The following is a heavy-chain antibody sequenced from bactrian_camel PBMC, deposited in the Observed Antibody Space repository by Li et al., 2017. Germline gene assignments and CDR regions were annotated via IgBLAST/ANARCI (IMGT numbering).Heavy chain of an antibody. D-gene: IGHD5*01. CDR3: TVLGSGGYEYKF. CDR2: ITRGGDAV. J-gene: IGHJ4*01. Sequence: QLVESGGGLVKPGGSLRLSCATSGFPFSSAAMSWVRQTPGKGLEWVSAITRGGDAVFYADSVKGRSTVSRDNDRNTVILQLNSLQTEDTAMYYCTVLGSGGYEYKFWGQGTQVTVS. CDR1: GFPFSSAA. V-gene: IGHV3S40*01.